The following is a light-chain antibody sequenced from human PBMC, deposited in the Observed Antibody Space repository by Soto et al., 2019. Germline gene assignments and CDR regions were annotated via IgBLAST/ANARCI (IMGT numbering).Light chain of an antibody. V-gene: IGLV1-40*01. CDR3: SSYTSSSTLYV. CDR1: SSSIGAGYD. CDR2: EVN. J-gene: IGLJ1*01. Sequence: QSLLTQPPSVSGAPGQRVTISCAGSSSSIGAGYDVHWYQQLPGAAPKLMIYEVNNRPSGVSNRFSGSKSGNTASLTISGLQAEDDADYYCSSYTSSSTLYVFGTGTKV.